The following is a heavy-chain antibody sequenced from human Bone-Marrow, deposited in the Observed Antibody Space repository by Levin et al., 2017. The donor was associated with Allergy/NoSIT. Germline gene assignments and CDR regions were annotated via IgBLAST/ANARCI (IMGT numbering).Heavy chain of an antibody. CDR3: ARGTATTSKYFDL. V-gene: IGHV3-21*06. CDR1: GFTFSSES. D-gene: IGHD1/OR15-1a*01. CDR2: MSRRGSFI. Sequence: KRGGSLRLSCEASGFTFSSESMNWVRQAPGKGLEWVASMSRRGSFIYYADSVKGRFTISRENAQSSAFLQMNSLRDEDTAVYYCARGTATTSKYFDLWGRGTLVIVSS. J-gene: IGHJ2*01.